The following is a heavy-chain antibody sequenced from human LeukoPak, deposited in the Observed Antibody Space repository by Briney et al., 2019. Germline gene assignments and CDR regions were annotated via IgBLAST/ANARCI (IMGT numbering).Heavy chain of an antibody. CDR2: INPNSGGT. D-gene: IGHD1-1*01. CDR1: GYTFTGYY. J-gene: IGHJ4*02. Sequence: ASVKVSCKASGYTFTGYYMHWVRQAPGQGLEWMGWINPNSGGTNYAQKFQGRVTMTRDTSISTAYMELSRLRSDDTAVYYCARDKGLERPVDYWGQGTLVTVSS. CDR3: ARDKGLERPVDY. V-gene: IGHV1-2*02.